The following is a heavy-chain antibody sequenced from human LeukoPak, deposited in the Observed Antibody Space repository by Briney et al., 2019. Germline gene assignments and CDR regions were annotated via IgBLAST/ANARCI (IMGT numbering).Heavy chain of an antibody. Sequence: PGGSLRLSCAISGFTFSACELTWVRQAPGKGLEWVSYISRSGSTRYYADSVKGRFTISRDNAKNSLYLQMNSLRAEDTALYYCARVGSSGSYFENYWGQGTLVTVSS. CDR2: ISRSGSTR. V-gene: IGHV3-48*03. CDR3: ARVGSSGSYFENY. D-gene: IGHD1-26*01. CDR1: GFTFSACE. J-gene: IGHJ4*02.